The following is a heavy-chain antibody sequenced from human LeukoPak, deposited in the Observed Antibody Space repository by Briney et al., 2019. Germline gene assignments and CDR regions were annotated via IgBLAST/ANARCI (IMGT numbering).Heavy chain of an antibody. D-gene: IGHD2-2*01. CDR1: GFTFSSYS. Sequence: GGSLRLSCAASGFTFSSYSMNWVRQAPGKGLEWVSYISSSSSTIYYADSVKGRFTISRDNAKNSLYLQMNSLRADDTAVYYCARDRDIVVVPAADYWGQGTLVTVSS. J-gene: IGHJ4*02. CDR2: ISSSSSTI. CDR3: ARDRDIVVVPAADY. V-gene: IGHV3-48*04.